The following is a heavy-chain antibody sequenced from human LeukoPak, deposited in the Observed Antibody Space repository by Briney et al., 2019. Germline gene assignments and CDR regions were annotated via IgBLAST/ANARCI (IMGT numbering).Heavy chain of an antibody. V-gene: IGHV4-31*11. J-gene: IGHJ3*02. CDR3: ARDVVVTSSPDAFDI. CDR2: ISNSGTT. CDR1: GDSVSSGGYR. D-gene: IGHD2-21*02. Sequence: PSQTLSLTCAVSGDSVSSGGYRGTWIRQHPGKGLEWIGYISNSGTTSYNPSLKSRVSISVDTSNNQFSLRLSSVTAADTAVYYCARDVVVTSSPDAFDIWGQGTMVTVSS.